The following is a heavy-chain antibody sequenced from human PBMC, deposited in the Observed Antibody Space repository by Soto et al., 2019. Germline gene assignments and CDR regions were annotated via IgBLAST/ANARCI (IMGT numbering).Heavy chain of an antibody. CDR2: IYPGDSDT. Sequence: LKISCKGSGYTFTNYWIGWVRQMPGKGLEWMGIIYPGDSDTKYNPSFQGQVTISADKSITTTYLRWTSLKASDTAIYYCAASIFYYGMDVWGQGTTVTVS. CDR3: AASIFYYGMDV. CDR1: GYTFTNYW. V-gene: IGHV5-51*01. J-gene: IGHJ6*02.